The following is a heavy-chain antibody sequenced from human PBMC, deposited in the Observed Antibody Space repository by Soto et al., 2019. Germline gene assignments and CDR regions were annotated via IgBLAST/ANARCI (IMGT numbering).Heavy chain of an antibody. CDR2: IYPGDSDT. Sequence: LKISCKGSGYTFTNYWIGWVRQMPGKGLEWMGIIYPGDSDTKYNPSFQGQVTISADKSITTTYLRWTSLKASDTAIYYCAASIFYYGMDVWGQGTTVTVS. CDR3: AASIFYYGMDV. CDR1: GYTFTNYW. V-gene: IGHV5-51*01. J-gene: IGHJ6*02.